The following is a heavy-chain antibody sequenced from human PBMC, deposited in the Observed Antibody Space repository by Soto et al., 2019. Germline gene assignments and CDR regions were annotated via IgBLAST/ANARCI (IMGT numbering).Heavy chain of an antibody. D-gene: IGHD5-18*01. J-gene: IGHJ6*02. CDR1: GFTISSFG. V-gene: IGHV3-33*01. CDR3: ARERTGWGYSFPYYYYYGMDV. CDR2: IWYDGNNK. Sequence: GVSMRLSCAASGFTISSFGMHWVRQGTGKGLEWVPVIWYDGNNKYYADSVKGLFTISRDNSKNTLYLQMNSLRAEDTAVYYCARERTGWGYSFPYYYYYGMDVWGQGTTVTFSS.